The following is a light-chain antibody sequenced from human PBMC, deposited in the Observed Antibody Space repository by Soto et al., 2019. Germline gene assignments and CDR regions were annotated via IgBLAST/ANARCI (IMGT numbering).Light chain of an antibody. V-gene: IGLV2-14*01. CDR1: SSDVGGYNY. CDR3: SSYTSSGTLV. CDR2: EVS. Sequence: QSALTQPASVSGSPGQSITISCTGTSSDVGGYNYVSWYQHHPGKAPKLMIYEVSNRPSGVSNRFSGSKSGNTASLTISGLQAEDEADYYCSSYTSSGTLVFGTGTKLTV. J-gene: IGLJ1*01.